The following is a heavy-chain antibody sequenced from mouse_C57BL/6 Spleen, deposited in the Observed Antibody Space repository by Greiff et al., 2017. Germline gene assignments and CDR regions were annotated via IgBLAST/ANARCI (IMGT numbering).Heavy chain of an antibody. Sequence: DVKLQESGPGLVKPSQSLSLTCSVTGYSITSGYYWNWIRQFPGNKLEWMGYISYDGSNNYNPSLKNRISITRDTSKNQFFLKLNSVTTEDTATYYCARESGITTVVAPYYAMDYWGQGTTLTVSS. CDR1: GYSITSGYY. V-gene: IGHV3-6*01. CDR2: ISYDGSN. D-gene: IGHD1-1*01. CDR3: ARESGITTVVAPYYAMDY. J-gene: IGHJ2*01.